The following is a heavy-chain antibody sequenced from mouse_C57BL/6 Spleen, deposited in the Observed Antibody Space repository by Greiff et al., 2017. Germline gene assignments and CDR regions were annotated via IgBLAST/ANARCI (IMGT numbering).Heavy chain of an antibody. CDR1: GFTFSSYA. CDR3: ARDGDAMDY. CDR2: ISDGGSYT. V-gene: IGHV5-4*01. J-gene: IGHJ4*01. Sequence: DVHLVESGGGLVKPGGSLKLSCAASGFTFSSYAMSWVRQTPEKRLEWVATISDGGSYTYYPDNVKGRFTISRDNDKNNLYLQMSHLKSEDTAMYYCARDGDAMDYWGQGTSVTVSS.